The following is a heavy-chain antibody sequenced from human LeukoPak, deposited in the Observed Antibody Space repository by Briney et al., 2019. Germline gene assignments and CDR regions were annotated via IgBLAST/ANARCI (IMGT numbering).Heavy chain of an antibody. J-gene: IGHJ4*02. V-gene: IGHV4-61*01. CDR1: GGSVNSDLYY. CDR3: AIEPIVGATLDY. D-gene: IGHD1-26*01. Sequence: SETLSLTCTVSGGSVNSDLYYWSWIRQPPGKGLEWIGYIYYSGSTNYNPSLTSRVTISIDTSKNQFSLKVNSVTAADTAVYYCAIEPIVGATLDYWGQGTLVTVSS. CDR2: IYYSGST.